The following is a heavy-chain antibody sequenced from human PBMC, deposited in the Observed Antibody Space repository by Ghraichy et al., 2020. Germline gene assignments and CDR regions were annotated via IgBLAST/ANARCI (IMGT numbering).Heavy chain of an antibody. CDR2: INSDGSST. CDR1: GFTFSSYW. CDR3: ARVSYCSGGSSAVPCHDY. Sequence: GESLNISCAASGFTFSSYWMHWVRQAPGKGLVWVSRINSDGSSTSYADSVKGRFTISRDNAKNTLYLQMNSLRAEDTAVYYCARVSYCSGGSSAVPCHDYWGQGTLVTVSS. J-gene: IGHJ4*02. V-gene: IGHV3-74*01. D-gene: IGHD2-15*01.